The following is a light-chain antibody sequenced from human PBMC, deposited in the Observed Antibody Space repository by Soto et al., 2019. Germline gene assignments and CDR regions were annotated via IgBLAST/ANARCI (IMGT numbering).Light chain of an antibody. CDR1: QSISSY. CDR2: ATS. CDR3: QQSYTTPLFT. Sequence: DIQMTQSPSSLSASVGDRVTITCRASQSISSYLNWYQQKPGKAPNLLIYATSSLQSGVPSRFSGSGSGTDFTRTISSLQPEDFATYYCQQSYTTPLFTCGPGTKVDIK. V-gene: IGKV1-39*01. J-gene: IGKJ3*01.